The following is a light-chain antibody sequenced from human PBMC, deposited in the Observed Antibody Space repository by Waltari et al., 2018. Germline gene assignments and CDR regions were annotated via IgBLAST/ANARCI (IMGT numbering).Light chain of an antibody. V-gene: IGLV3-21*04. Sequence: SYVLPQPPSVSVAPGKTARITWGGNNIGSKSVPWYQQKPGQAPVLVIYYDSDRPSGIPERFSGSNAGNTATLTISRVEAGDEADYYCQVWDSSSDHPVVFGGGTKLTVL. CDR3: QVWDSSSDHPVV. CDR1: NIGSKS. J-gene: IGLJ2*01. CDR2: YDS.